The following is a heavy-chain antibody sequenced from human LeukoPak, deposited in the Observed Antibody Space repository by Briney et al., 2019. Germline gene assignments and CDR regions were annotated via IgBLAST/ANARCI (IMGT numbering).Heavy chain of an antibody. Sequence: SETLSLTCTVSGGSISNDIYSWSWIRQPPGKGLEWIGYIFYTGSTYYNPSLKSRVTISVDTSKNQFSLKLSSVTAADTAVYYCARGGYYYYYMDVWGKGTTVTVSS. CDR2: IFYTGST. CDR1: GGSISNDIYS. CDR3: ARGGYYYYYMDV. J-gene: IGHJ6*03. V-gene: IGHV4-30-2*01.